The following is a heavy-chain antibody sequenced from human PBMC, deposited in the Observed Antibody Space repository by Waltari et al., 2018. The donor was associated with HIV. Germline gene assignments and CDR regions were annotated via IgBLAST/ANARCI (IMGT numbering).Heavy chain of an antibody. CDR1: GFTFSNAW. D-gene: IGHD3-3*01. J-gene: IGHJ4*02. V-gene: IGHV3-15*01. CDR2: IKSKIDGGTT. Sequence: ETQLVQSGGDLVKPGGSLRLSCVGSGFTFSNAWMSWVRQAPGKGLEWLGRIKSKIDGGTTDYAAPVKGRFSISRDDSKNTLFLQMNSLKTEDTAVYYCTSGEWILPDYWGQGTLVTVSS. CDR3: TSGEWILPDY.